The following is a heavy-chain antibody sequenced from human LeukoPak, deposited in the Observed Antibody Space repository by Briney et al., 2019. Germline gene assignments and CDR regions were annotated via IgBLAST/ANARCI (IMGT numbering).Heavy chain of an antibody. J-gene: IGHJ5*02. CDR1: GYTFTGYY. D-gene: IGHD3-10*01. V-gene: IGHV1-2*02. CDR3: ARGETGGWFDP. Sequence: ASVKVSCKASGYTFTGYYMHWVRQAPGQGLEWMGWINPNSGGTNYAQKFQGRVTITRNTSISTAYMELSSLRSEDTAVYYCARGETGGWFDPWGQGTLVTVSS. CDR2: INPNSGGT.